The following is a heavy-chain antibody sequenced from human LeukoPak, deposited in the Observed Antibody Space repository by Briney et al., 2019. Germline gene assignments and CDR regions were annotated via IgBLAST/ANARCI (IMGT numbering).Heavy chain of an antibody. J-gene: IGHJ6*04. CDR2: IGTAGDP. V-gene: IGHV3-13*05. CDR3: ARSSGWDGYYYYGMDV. Sequence: GGSLRLFCAASGFTFSSYDMHWVRQATGKGLEWVSAIGTAGDPYYPGSVTGRFTISRENAKNSLYLQMNSLRAGDTALYYCARSSGWDGYYYYGMDVWGKGTTVTVSS. CDR1: GFTFSSYD. D-gene: IGHD6-19*01.